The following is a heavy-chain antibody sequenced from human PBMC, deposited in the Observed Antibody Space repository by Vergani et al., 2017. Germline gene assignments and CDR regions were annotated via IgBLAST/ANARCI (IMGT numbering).Heavy chain of an antibody. CDR1: GYTFTSYA. Sequence: QVQLVQSGAEVKTPGASVKVSCKASGYTFTSYAMHWVRQAPGQRLEWMGWINAGNGNTKYSQKFQGRVTITRDTSASTAYMELSSLRSEDTAVYYCARELYYDFWSGYYSEGWFDPWGQGTLVTVSS. CDR3: ARELYYDFWSGYYSEGWFDP. J-gene: IGHJ5*02. V-gene: IGHV1-3*01. CDR2: INAGNGNT. D-gene: IGHD3-3*01.